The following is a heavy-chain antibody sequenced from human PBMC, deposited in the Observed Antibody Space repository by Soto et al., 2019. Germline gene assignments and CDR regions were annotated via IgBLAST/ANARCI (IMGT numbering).Heavy chain of an antibody. J-gene: IGHJ4*02. CDR3: AKSSSGLRDYLGS. D-gene: IGHD3-10*01. V-gene: IGHV3-30-3*02. CDR2: TSYDGLNT. Sequence: GGSLRLSCAASGFTLSSFAMHWVRQAPGKGLEWVATTSYDGLNTFYGESVRGRFSISRDTSKNTLFLQMDSLKTEDTAVYFCAKSSSGLRDYLGSWGRGTLVAVAS. CDR1: GFTLSSFA.